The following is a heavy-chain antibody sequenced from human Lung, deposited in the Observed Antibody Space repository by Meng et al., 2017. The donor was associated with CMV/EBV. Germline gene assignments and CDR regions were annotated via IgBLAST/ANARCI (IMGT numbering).Heavy chain of an antibody. D-gene: IGHD1-1*01. Sequence: GGSLRLSCAASRFTFKNYGMHWVRQAPGKGLEWVASVRSDGSDEQYGDSVKGRFTISRDNSKNTLYLQMHSLRGEDTALYYCARDRAEELEPWGQGTLVTSPQ. CDR3: ARDRAEELEP. CDR2: VRSDGSDE. CDR1: RFTFKNYG. V-gene: IGHV3-30*02. J-gene: IGHJ5*02.